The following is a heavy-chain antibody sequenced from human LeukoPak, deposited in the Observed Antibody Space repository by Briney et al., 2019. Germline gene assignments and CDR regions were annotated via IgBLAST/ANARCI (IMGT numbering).Heavy chain of an antibody. J-gene: IGHJ3*02. CDR3: ASSPSNYDSSGYTDAFDI. D-gene: IGHD3-22*01. V-gene: IGHV3-53*01. CDR2: IYSGGST. Sequence: QPGGSLRLSCAASGFTVSSNYMSWVRQAPGKGLEWVSVIYSGGSTYYADSVKGRFTISRDNSKDTLYLQMNSLRAEDTAVYYCASSPSNYDSSGYTDAFDIWGQGTMVTVSS. CDR1: GFTVSSNY.